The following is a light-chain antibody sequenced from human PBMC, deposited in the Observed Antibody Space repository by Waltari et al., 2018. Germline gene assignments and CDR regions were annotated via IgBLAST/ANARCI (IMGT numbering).Light chain of an antibody. CDR1: QSLVHSDGNTY. V-gene: IGKV2-30*02. Sequence: DVVMTQSPLSLPVTLGKPASISCRSRQSLVHSDGNTYLNRFQQRPGQSPRRLIYKVSNRESGVPDRCSGSGSGSDFTLKISRVETDDVGVYYCMQGTLPYTFGQGTKLEIK. CDR2: KVS. J-gene: IGKJ2*01. CDR3: MQGTLPYT.